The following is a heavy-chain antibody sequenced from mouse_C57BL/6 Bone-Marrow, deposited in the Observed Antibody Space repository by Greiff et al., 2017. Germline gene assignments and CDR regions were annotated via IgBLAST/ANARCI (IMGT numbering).Heavy chain of an antibody. J-gene: IGHJ1*03. Sequence: VHVKQSGAELVRPGASVKLSCTASGFNIKDDYMHWVKQRPEQGLEWIGWIDPENGDTEYASKFQGKATITADTSSNTAYLQLSSLTSEDTAVYYCTTGGYFDVWGTGTTVTVSS. CDR2: IDPENGDT. CDR1: GFNIKDDY. V-gene: IGHV14-4*01. CDR3: TTGGYFDV.